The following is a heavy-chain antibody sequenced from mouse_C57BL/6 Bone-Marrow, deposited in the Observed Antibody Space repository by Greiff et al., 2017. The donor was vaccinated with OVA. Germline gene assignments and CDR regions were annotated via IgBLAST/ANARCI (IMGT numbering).Heavy chain of an antibody. CDR1: GFTFSDYG. V-gene: IGHV5-15*01. CDR2: ISNLAYSI. CDR3: ARQGGEDGYYEAMDY. J-gene: IGHJ4*01. D-gene: IGHD2-3*01. Sequence: EVKLVESGEGLVKPGGSLKLSCAASGFTFSDYGMAWVRQAPRKGPEWVAFISNLAYSIYYADTVTGRFTISRENAKNTLYREMSSLRSEDTAMYYCARQGGEDGYYEAMDYWGQGTSVTVSS.